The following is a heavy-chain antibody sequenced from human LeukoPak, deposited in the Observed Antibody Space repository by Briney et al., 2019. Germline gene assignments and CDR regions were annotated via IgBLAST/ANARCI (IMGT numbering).Heavy chain of an antibody. CDR1: GGSFSGYY. D-gene: IGHD5-12*01. J-gene: IGHJ5*02. CDR3: ARHGYSGYGYNWFDP. V-gene: IGHV4-34*01. Sequence: SETLSLTCAVYGGSFSGYYWSWIRQPPGKGLEWIGEINHSGSTNYNPSLKSRVTISVDTSKNQFSLKLSSVTAADTAVYYCARHGYSGYGYNWFDPWGQGTLVTVSS. CDR2: INHSGST.